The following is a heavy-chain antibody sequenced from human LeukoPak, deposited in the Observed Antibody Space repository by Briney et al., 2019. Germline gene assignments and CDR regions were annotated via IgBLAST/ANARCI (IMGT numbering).Heavy chain of an antibody. CDR2: INPSGGST. Sequence: ASVTVSCKASGYTFTSYYMHWVRQAPGQGLEWMGIINPSGGSTSYAQKFQGRVTMTRDTSTSTVYMELSSLRSEDTAVYYCARVATPYCGGGCYSSEPYYFDYWGQGTLVTVSS. CDR3: ARVATPYCGGGCYSSEPYYFDY. J-gene: IGHJ4*02. CDR1: GYTFTSYY. V-gene: IGHV1-46*01. D-gene: IGHD2-21*02.